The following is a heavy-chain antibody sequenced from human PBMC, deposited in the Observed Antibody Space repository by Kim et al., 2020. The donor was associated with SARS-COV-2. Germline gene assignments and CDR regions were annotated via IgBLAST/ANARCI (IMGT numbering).Heavy chain of an antibody. CDR2: ISSSSSTI. Sequence: GGSLRLSCAASGFTFSSYSMNWVRQAPGKGLEWVSYISSSSSTIYYADSVKGRFTISRDNAKNSLYLQMNSLRDEDTAVYYCARVLEDIVVAAPYYYYMDVWGKGTTVTVSS. D-gene: IGHD2-15*01. V-gene: IGHV3-48*02. J-gene: IGHJ6*03. CDR3: ARVLEDIVVAAPYYYYMDV. CDR1: GFTFSSYS.